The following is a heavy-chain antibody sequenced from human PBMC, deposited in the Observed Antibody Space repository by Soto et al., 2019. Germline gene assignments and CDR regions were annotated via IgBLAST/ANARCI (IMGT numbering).Heavy chain of an antibody. V-gene: IGHV3-15*01. CDR1: GFTFSDSW. J-gene: IGHJ4*02. CDR2: ILSQADGGTT. Sequence: EVQLLESGGGLVQPGGSLRLSCEASGFTFSDSWMSWVRQVPGKGLEWVARILSQADGGTTDYAAPVKGKFTISRDDSNNTLYLEMSGLQTEDTAVYYCTIYDDIWGSYRYRWAYWGQGTLVTVSS. CDR3: TIYDDIWGSYRYRWAY. D-gene: IGHD3-16*02.